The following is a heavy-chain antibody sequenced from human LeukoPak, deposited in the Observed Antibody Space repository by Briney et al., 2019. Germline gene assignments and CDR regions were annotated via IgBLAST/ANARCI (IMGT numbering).Heavy chain of an antibody. J-gene: IGHJ5*02. CDR1: GFTFSSYD. V-gene: IGHV3-13*03. CDR3: ARRRSGSYLSWFDP. CDR2: IGTAGDT. Sequence: GGSLRLSCAACGFTFSSYDMHWVRQATGKGLEWVSAIGTAGDTYYPGSVKGQFTISRENAKNSLYLQMNSLRAGDTAVYYCARRRSGSYLSWFDPWGQGTLVTVSS. D-gene: IGHD1-26*01.